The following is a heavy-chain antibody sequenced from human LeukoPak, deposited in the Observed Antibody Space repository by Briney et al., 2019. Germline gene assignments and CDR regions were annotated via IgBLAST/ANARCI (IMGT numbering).Heavy chain of an antibody. CDR1: GCTFSSYA. J-gene: IGHJ6*03. Sequence: ASVTVSCKASGCTFSSYAISWVRQAPGQGLEWMGGIIPIFGTANYAQKFQGRVTITADESTSTAYMELSSLRSEDTAVYYCARDVPIGNKRYYYYYMDVWGKGTTVTVSS. CDR2: IIPIFGTA. D-gene: IGHD4-23*01. V-gene: IGHV1-69*13. CDR3: ARDVPIGNKRYYYYYMDV.